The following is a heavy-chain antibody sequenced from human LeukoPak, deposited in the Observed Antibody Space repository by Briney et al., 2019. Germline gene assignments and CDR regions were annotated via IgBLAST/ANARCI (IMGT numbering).Heavy chain of an antibody. CDR2: IYHSGST. J-gene: IGHJ4*02. CDR3: ARELMDIGYYFDY. D-gene: IGHD2-2*03. Sequence: SETLSLTCTVSGYSISSGYYWGWIRQPPGKGLEWIGSIYHSGSTYYNPSLKGRVTTSVDTSKNQFSLKLSSVTAADTAVYYCARELMDIGYYFDYWGQGTLVTVSS. CDR1: GYSISSGYY. V-gene: IGHV4-38-2*02.